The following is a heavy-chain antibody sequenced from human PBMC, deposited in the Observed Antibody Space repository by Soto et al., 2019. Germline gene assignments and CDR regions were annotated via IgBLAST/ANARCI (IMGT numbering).Heavy chain of an antibody. V-gene: IGHV4-30-4*01. CDR3: ARDRRWLPRGPNNWLDL. D-gene: IGHD5-12*01. CDR1: GGSINSGDYY. Sequence: PSETLSLTCTVSGGSINSGDYYWTWVRQPSGKGLEWIGYIYYDGNSQHNPSLKSRVTMSIDTSKNQFSLNLSSVTAADTAVYYCARDRRWLPRGPNNWLDLWGQGTQVTVSS. J-gene: IGHJ5*02. CDR2: IYYDGNS.